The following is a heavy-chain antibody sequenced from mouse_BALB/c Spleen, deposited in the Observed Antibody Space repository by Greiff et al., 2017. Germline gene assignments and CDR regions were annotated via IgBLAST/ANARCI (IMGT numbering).Heavy chain of an antibody. CDR1: GFASSSYD. Sequence: EVMLVESGGGLVKPGGSLKLSCAASGFASSSYDMSWVRQTPEKRLEWVAYISSGGGSTYYPDTVKGRFTISRDNAKNTLYLQMSSLKSEDTAMYYCARGGFAYWGQGTLVTVSA. J-gene: IGHJ3*01. CDR3: ARGGFAY. CDR2: ISSGGGST. V-gene: IGHV5-12-1*01.